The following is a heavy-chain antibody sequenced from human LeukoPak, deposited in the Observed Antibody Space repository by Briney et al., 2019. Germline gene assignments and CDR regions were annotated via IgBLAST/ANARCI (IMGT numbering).Heavy chain of an antibody. D-gene: IGHD1-26*01. CDR3: VKRSTNYYGYGF. Sequence: PGGSLRLSCSSSGFTFGSCAMHWVRQAPGRGLEFVSGIGSSGGSKSYADSLKGRFTISRDNSKNTLYLQMSSLRIEDTAVYYCVKRSTNYYGYGFWGHGTLVTVSS. CDR1: GFTFGSCA. J-gene: IGHJ4*01. V-gene: IGHV3-64D*09. CDR2: IGSSGGSK.